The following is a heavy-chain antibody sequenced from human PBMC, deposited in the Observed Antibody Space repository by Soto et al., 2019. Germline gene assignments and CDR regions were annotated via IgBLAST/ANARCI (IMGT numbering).Heavy chain of an antibody. CDR1: GGSISSSSYY. J-gene: IGHJ4*02. V-gene: IGHV4-39*01. Sequence: PSKTLSLTCTVSGGSISSSSYYWGWIRQPPGKGLEWIGSIYYSGSTYYNPSLKSRVTISVDTSKNQFSLKLSSVTAADTAVYYCARVRPSVYSGFDYWGQGTLVTVSS. CDR3: ARVRPSVYSGFDY. CDR2: IYYSGST. D-gene: IGHD4-4*01.